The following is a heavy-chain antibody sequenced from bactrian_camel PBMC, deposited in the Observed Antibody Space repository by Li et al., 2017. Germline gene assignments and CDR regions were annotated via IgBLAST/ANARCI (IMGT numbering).Heavy chain of an antibody. Sequence: VQLVESGGGSVQAGGSLRLSCAFSGYTYSGHCMGWFRQAPGKEREGVAVIAGSGSPGYADSVKGRFTISKDNAKNTVYLQLNSLKTEDTAVYYCARGGMNWFHYIDYWGQGTQVTVS. V-gene: IGHV3S1*01. CDR1: GYTYSGHC. CDR2: VIAGSGSP. D-gene: IGHD7*01. J-gene: IGHJ4*01. CDR3: ARGGMNWFHYIDY.